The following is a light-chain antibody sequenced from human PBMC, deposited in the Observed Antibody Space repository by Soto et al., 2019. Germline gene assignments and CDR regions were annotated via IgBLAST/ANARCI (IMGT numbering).Light chain of an antibody. Sequence: EIVMTQSPATLSVSPRERATLSCRASQSVSSNLAWYQQKPGQAPRLLIYGASTRATGIPARFSGSGSGTEFTLTISSLQSEDFAVYYCQQYNNWPPDTFGQGTKVEIK. CDR1: QSVSSN. J-gene: IGKJ1*01. CDR3: QQYNNWPPDT. CDR2: GAS. V-gene: IGKV3-15*01.